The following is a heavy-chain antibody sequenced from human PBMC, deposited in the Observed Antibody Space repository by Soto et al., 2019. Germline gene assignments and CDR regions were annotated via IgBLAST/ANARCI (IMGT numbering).Heavy chain of an antibody. CDR1: GGSISSGGYY. CDR2: IYYSGST. V-gene: IGHV4-31*03. Sequence: PSETLSLTCTVSGGSISSGGYYWGWIHQHPGKGLEWIGYIYYSGSTYYNPSLKSRVTIPVDTSKNQFSLKLSSVTAADTAVYYCATSYCSGGSCYTLYFDYWGQGTLVTV. J-gene: IGHJ4*02. D-gene: IGHD2-15*01. CDR3: ATSYCSGGSCYTLYFDY.